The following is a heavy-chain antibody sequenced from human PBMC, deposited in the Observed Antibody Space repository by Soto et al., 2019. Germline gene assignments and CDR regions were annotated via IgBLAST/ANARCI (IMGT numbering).Heavy chain of an antibody. V-gene: IGHV1-46*01. CDR1: GYTFTSYY. Sequence: ASVKVSCKASGYTFTSYYMHWVRQAPGQGLEWMGIINPSGGSTSYAQKFQGRVTMTRDTSTSTVYMELSSLRSEDTAVYYCARELGYCSSTSCYNSNYYGMDVWGQGTTVTVSS. D-gene: IGHD2-2*02. J-gene: IGHJ6*02. CDR2: INPSGGST. CDR3: ARELGYCSSTSCYNSNYYGMDV.